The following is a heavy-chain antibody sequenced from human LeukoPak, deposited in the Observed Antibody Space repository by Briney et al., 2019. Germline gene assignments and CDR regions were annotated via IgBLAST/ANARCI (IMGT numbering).Heavy chain of an antibody. CDR2: INPNSGGT. J-gene: IGHJ3*02. Sequence: GASVKVSCKASGYTFTGYYMHWVRQAPGQGLEWMGWINPNSGGTNYAQKFQGWVTMTRDTSISTAYMELSRLRSDDTAVYYCARPTYGDYVAFDIWGQGTMVTVSS. CDR1: GYTFTGYY. D-gene: IGHD4-17*01. CDR3: ARPTYGDYVAFDI. V-gene: IGHV1-2*04.